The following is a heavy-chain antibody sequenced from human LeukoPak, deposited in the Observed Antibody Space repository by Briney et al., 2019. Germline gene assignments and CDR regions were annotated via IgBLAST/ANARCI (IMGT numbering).Heavy chain of an antibody. J-gene: IGHJ5*02. CDR1: GGSFSSGGYY. V-gene: IGHV4-31*03. D-gene: IGHD4-17*01. CDR2: IYYSGRT. Sequence: SQTVSLTCTVSGGSFSSGGYYWSWIRQHPGKGLEWIGYIYYSGRTYYNPSLKSRVTISVDTSKNQFSLKLSSVTAADTAVYHCARVRDGDYGYIGFDPWGQGTLVTVSS. CDR3: ARVRDGDYGYIGFDP.